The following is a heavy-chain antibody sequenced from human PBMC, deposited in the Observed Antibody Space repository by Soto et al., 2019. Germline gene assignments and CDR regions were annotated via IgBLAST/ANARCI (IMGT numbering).Heavy chain of an antibody. J-gene: IGHJ3*02. D-gene: IGHD2-15*01. CDR1: GGSISSYY. V-gene: IGHV4-59*08. Sequence: SETLSLTCTVSGGSISSYYWSWIRQPPGKGLEWIGYIYYSGSTNYNPSLKSRVTISVDTSKNQFSLKLSSVTAADTAVYYCARLVRYCSGGSCYFTRDAFDIWGRGTMVTVSS. CDR3: ARLVRYCSGGSCYFTRDAFDI. CDR2: IYYSGST.